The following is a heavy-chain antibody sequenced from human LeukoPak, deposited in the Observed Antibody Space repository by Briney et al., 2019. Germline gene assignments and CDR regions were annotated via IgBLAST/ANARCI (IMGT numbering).Heavy chain of an antibody. V-gene: IGHV1-18*01. CDR3: ARDYHDSSGQTDAFDI. Sequence: ASVKVSCKASGYTFINHALSWVRPAPGQGLEWMGWISANNGNTNYAQKLQGRVTMTTDTSTSTAYMGLRSLRSDDTAVYYCARDYHDSSGQTDAFDIWGQGTLVTVSS. D-gene: IGHD3-22*01. J-gene: IGHJ3*02. CDR1: GYTFINHA. CDR2: ISANNGNT.